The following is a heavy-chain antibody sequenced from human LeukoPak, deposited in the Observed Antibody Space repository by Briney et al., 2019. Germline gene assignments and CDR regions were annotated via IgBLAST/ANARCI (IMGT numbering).Heavy chain of an antibody. CDR1: GFTFSSYA. D-gene: IGHD4-17*01. CDR2: ISGSGGST. Sequence: GGSLRLSCAASGFTFSSYAMSWVRQAPGKGLEWVSAISGSGGSTYYADSVKGRFTISRDNSKNTLYLQMDSLRAEDTAVYYCAKDMTVTTYFDYWGQGTLVTVSS. V-gene: IGHV3-23*01. CDR3: AKDMTVTTYFDY. J-gene: IGHJ4*02.